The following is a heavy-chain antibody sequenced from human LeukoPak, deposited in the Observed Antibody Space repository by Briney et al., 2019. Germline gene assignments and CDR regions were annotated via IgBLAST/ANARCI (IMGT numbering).Heavy chain of an antibody. CDR1: GFTFSNAW. CDR3: TTDPVVVIIDDAFDI. D-gene: IGHD3-22*01. J-gene: IGHJ3*02. V-gene: IGHV3-15*01. Sequence: PGGSLRLSCAASGFTFSNAWMSWVRQAPGKGLEWVGRIKSKTDGGTTDYAAPVKGRFTISRDDSKNTLYLQMNSLKTEDTVVYYCTTDPVVVIIDDAFDIWGQGTMVTVSS. CDR2: IKSKTDGGTT.